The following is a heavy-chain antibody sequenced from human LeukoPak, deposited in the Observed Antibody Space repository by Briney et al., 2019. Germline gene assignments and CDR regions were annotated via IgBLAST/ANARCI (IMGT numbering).Heavy chain of an antibody. CDR2: VIPILDIT. D-gene: IGHD2-21*01. J-gene: IGHJ4*02. Sequence: SVKVSCKASGGTFSSYGISWMRQAPGQRLEWLGRVIPILDITTYAQKFQGRVTITADKSTGTAYMHLSGLRSEDTAVYYCARGPGVVIATVFDYWGQGTLVTVSP. CDR3: ARGPGVVIATVFDY. V-gene: IGHV1-69*04. CDR1: GGTFSSYG.